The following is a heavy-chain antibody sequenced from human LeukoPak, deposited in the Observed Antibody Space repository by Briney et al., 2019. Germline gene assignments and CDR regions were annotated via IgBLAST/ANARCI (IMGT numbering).Heavy chain of an antibody. V-gene: IGHV4-61*08. CDR3: ARGGLSYWFDP. CDR2: IYYSGST. Sequence: SETLSLTCTVSGGSISSGDYYWSWIRQPPGKGLEWIGYIYYSGSTNYNPSLKSRVTISVDTSKNRFSLKLTSVTAADTAVYYCARGGLSYWFDPWGQGTLVTVSS. D-gene: IGHD3-10*01. J-gene: IGHJ5*02. CDR1: GGSISSGDYY.